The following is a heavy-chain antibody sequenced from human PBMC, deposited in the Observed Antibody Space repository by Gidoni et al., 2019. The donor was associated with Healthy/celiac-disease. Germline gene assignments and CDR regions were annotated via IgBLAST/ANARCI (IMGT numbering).Heavy chain of an antibody. Sequence: QVQLQESGPGLVKPSQTLSLTCTVSGGSISSGGYSWSWIRQHPGKGLEWIGYIYYSGSTYYNPSLKSRVTISVDTSKNQFSLKLSSVTAADTAVYYCARDRYYDSSGYSNWYFDLWGRGTLVTVSS. CDR1: GGSISSGGYS. V-gene: IGHV4-31*03. CDR2: IYYSGST. CDR3: ARDRYYDSSGYSNWYFDL. D-gene: IGHD3-22*01. J-gene: IGHJ2*01.